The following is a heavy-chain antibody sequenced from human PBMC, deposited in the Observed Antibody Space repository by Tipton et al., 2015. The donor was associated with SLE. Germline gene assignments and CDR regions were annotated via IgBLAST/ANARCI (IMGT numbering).Heavy chain of an antibody. J-gene: IGHJ4*02. V-gene: IGHV4-39*07. CDR2: IYYSGST. CDR3: AREGSSGYAFDY. CDR1: GGSISSSSYY. D-gene: IGHD3-22*01. Sequence: TLSLTCTVSGGSISSSSYYWGWIRQPPGKGLEWIGSIYYSGSTYYNPSLKSRVTISVDTSKNQFSLKLSSVTAADTAVYYCAREGSSGYAFDYWGQGTLVTLSS.